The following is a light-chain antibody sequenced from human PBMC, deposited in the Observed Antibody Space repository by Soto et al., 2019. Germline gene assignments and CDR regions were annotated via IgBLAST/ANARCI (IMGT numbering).Light chain of an antibody. CDR2: DVN. CDR3: TSWTTSTTMI. Sequence: QSALTQPASVSRSPGQSITISCTGTSSDIGAYNFVSWYQQHPSKAPKLMLYDVNIRPSGVSNRFSGSKSGNTASLTISGLQAEDEADYYCTSWTTSTTMIFGGGTKLTVL. CDR1: SSDIGAYNF. V-gene: IGLV2-14*03. J-gene: IGLJ2*01.